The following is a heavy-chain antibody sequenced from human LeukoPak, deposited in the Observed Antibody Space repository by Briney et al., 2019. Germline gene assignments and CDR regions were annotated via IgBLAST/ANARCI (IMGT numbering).Heavy chain of an antibody. D-gene: IGHD6-19*01. V-gene: IGHV1-8*01. CDR3: ARVLSSGWYSTRPQNWFDP. CDR1: GYTFTSYD. CDR2: MNPNSGNT. Sequence: GASVKVSCKASGYTFTSYDINWVRQATGQGLEWVGWMNPNSGNTGYAQKFQGRVTMTRNTSISTAYMELSSLRSEDTAVYYCARVLSSGWYSTRPQNWFDPWGQGTLVTVSS. J-gene: IGHJ5*02.